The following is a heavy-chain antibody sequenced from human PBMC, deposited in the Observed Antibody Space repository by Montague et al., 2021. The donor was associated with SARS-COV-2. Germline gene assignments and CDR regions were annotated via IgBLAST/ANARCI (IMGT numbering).Heavy chain of an antibody. CDR2: IYHTGST. CDR1: GGSISSGGYY. J-gene: IGHJ3*02. D-gene: IGHD3-22*01. V-gene: IGHV4-31*03. CDR3: ARDSGYYDSSGYSYDAFDI. Sequence: TLSLTCTVSGGSISSGGYYWSWIRQHPGKGLEWIGYIYHTGSTHYXXXLKSRVTISKETSKNHFSLNLSSVTAADSAVYYCARDSGYYDSSGYSYDAFDIWGRGTKVTVSS.